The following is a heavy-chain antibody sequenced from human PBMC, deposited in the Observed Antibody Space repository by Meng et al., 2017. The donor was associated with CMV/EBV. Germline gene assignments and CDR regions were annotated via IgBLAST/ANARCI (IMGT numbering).Heavy chain of an antibody. CDR2: IKQDGSEK. J-gene: IGHJ6*02. CDR1: GFTFSIYW. D-gene: IGHD2-2*01. CDR3: AREDRPLVHCSSTSCRTNYYYYGMDV. Sequence: GESLKISCAASGFTFSIYWMTWVRQAPGKGLEWVANIKQDGSEKYYVDSVKGRFTISRDNAKNSLYLQMNSLRAEDTAVYYCAREDRPLVHCSSTSCRTNYYYYGMDVWGQGTTVTVSS. V-gene: IGHV3-7*01.